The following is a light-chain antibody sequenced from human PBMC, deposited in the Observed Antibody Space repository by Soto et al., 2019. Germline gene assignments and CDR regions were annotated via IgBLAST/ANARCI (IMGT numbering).Light chain of an antibody. CDR3: QQRSNWPWT. CDR1: QSVSSN. V-gene: IGKV3-15*01. J-gene: IGKJ1*01. CDR2: GAS. Sequence: EIVMTQSPATLSVSPGERATLSCRASQSVSSNLAWYQQKPGQAPRLLIYGASTRATGIPARFSGSGSGTDFTLTISSLEPEDFALYYCQQRSNWPWTFGQGTKVDIK.